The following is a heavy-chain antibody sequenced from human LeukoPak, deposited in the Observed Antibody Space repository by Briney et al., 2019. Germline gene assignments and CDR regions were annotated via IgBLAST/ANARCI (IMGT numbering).Heavy chain of an antibody. J-gene: IGHJ4*02. CDR3: ARGREDYFGSGSFPSLGH. CDR2: MNPNSGDA. Sequence: GASVKVSCKASGYTFTNYDINWVRQASGQGLEWMGWMNPNSGDADFAQKFQGRVTLTRDTSITTAYMELSSLTSEDTAVYFCARGREDYFGSGSFPSLGHWGQGTLVTVSS. D-gene: IGHD3-10*01. CDR1: GYTFTNYD. V-gene: IGHV1-8*01.